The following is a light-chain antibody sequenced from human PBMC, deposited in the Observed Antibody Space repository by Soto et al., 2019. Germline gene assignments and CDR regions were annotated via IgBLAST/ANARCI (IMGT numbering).Light chain of an antibody. Sequence: LTQPPSASGSPGQSVTISCTGTSSDVGGYNYVSWYQQHPGKAPKLVIYEVNKRPSGVPDRFSGSKSGNTASLTVSGLQAEDVSDYYCSSYAGSNIFYVFGTGTNVTVL. CDR3: SSYAGSNIFYV. V-gene: IGLV2-8*01. CDR2: EVN. J-gene: IGLJ1*01. CDR1: SSDVGGYNY.